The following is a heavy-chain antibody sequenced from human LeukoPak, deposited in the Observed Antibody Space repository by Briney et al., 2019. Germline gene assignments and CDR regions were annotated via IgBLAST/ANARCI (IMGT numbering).Heavy chain of an antibody. D-gene: IGHD2-2*01. CDR1: GYTFTRYY. CDR2: VHPSSGST. V-gene: IGHV1-46*01. CDR3: ARDSDTSSLADP. Sequence: ASVKLSCKSAGYTFTRYYMHWGRHPPGQGLEWMGTVHPSSGSTSYAQKVEGRVTLTRDTSKSTLYMELISLRSEDTAVYYCARDSDTSSLADPWGQGTLVTVSS. J-gene: IGHJ5*02.